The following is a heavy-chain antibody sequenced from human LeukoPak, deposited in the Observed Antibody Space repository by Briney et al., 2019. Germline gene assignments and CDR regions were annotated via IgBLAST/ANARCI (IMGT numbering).Heavy chain of an antibody. V-gene: IGHV4-38-2*02. Sequence: SETLSLTCTVSGYSISSGSYWGWIRQAPGKGLEWIGSIYHSGSTYYNPSLKSRVTISVDTSKNQFSLKLSSVTAADTAVYSCARIDTVVVAAIGGAFDYWGQGTLVTVSS. CDR3: ARIDTVVVAAIGGAFDY. CDR1: GYSISSGSY. J-gene: IGHJ4*02. D-gene: IGHD2-15*01. CDR2: IYHSGST.